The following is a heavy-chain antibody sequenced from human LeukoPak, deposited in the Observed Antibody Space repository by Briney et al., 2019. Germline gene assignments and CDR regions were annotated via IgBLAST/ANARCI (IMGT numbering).Heavy chain of an antibody. CDR1: GFIVSSYY. D-gene: IGHD5-12*01. Sequence: GGSLKLSCAASGFIVSSYYMSWVRQAPGEGLEWVSLIYGDGTTTYADSVKGRFTIYRDITKSTLYLHMDSLRAEDTGLYYCARGGSGYAWAFDIWGQRTMLTVSS. CDR3: ARGGSGYAWAFDI. J-gene: IGHJ3*02. CDR2: IYGDGTT. V-gene: IGHV3-53*01.